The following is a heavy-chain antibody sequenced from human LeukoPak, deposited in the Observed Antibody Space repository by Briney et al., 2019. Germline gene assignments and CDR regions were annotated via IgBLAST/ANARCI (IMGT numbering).Heavy chain of an antibody. J-gene: IGHJ4*02. Sequence: GESLKISCEGSGYSFTSYWIAWVRQMPGKGLEWMGIIYPGDSDTRYSPSFQGQVTISADKSISTAYLQWSSLKASDTAMYCCARQRDGYKNPYFDYWGQGTLVTVSS. CDR2: IYPGDSDT. D-gene: IGHD5-24*01. CDR3: ARQRDGYKNPYFDY. CDR1: GYSFTSYW. V-gene: IGHV5-51*01.